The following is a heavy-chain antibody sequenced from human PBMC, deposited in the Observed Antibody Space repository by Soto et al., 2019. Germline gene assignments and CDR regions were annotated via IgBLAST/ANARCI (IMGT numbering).Heavy chain of an antibody. CDR3: AIACGGDCYYYYYGMDV. J-gene: IGHJ6*02. CDR1: GFTFDDYA. CDR2: ISWNSGSI. D-gene: IGHD2-21*02. V-gene: IGHV3-9*01. Sequence: PGGSLRLSCAASGFTFDDYAMHWVRQAPGKGLEWETGISWNSGSIGYVDSVKGRFTISRDNAKNSLYLQMNSLRAEDTSLYYCAIACGGDCYYYYYGMDVWGQGTTVTVSS.